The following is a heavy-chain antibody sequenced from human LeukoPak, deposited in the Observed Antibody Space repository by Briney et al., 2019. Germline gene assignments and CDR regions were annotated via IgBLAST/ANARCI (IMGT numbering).Heavy chain of an antibody. CDR3: DRDTPSTVTRAFDY. CDR1: GFTFSDYA. CDR2: ISFGGSNQ. V-gene: IGHV3-30-3*01. Sequence: PGGSLRLSCAASGFTFSDYAMHWVRQAPGKGLEWLANISFGGSNQYYADSVGGRFTISRDDSKTPLYLEIHRLRPEDTAVYLCDRDTPSTVTRAFDYWGQGTLVTASS. J-gene: IGHJ4*02. D-gene: IGHD2-2*01.